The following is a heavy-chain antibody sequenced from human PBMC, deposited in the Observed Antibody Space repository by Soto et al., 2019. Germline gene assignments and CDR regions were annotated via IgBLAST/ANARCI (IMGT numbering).Heavy chain of an antibody. D-gene: IGHD3-22*01. CDR3: GREREESGYRECGQR. Sequence: EVQLVESGGGLIQPGGSLRLSCAASVFTVSSNYMSWVRQAPGKGLEWVSVIYSGGSTYYADSVKGRFTICRDNSKNTQYLPANSGGVEEAAGQSSGREREESGYRECGQRWGQGTMFAVTS. CDR2: IYSGGST. J-gene: IGHJ1*01. V-gene: IGHV3-53*01. CDR1: VFTVSSNY.